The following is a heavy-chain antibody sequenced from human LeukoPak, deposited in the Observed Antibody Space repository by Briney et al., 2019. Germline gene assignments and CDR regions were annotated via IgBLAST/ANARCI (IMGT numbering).Heavy chain of an antibody. D-gene: IGHD3-22*01. CDR3: ARRRYDASGYYPSRGRYFDY. Sequence: SETLSLTCSVSDGSISSGYYYWAWIRQPPGKGPEWIGSIYYSGTTYPNSSLKSRVTISVDTSKNQFSLELTSVTAADTAVYYCARRRYDASGYYPSRGRYFDYWGQGTLVTVSS. CDR1: DGSISSGYYY. V-gene: IGHV4-39*01. CDR2: IYYSGTT. J-gene: IGHJ4*02.